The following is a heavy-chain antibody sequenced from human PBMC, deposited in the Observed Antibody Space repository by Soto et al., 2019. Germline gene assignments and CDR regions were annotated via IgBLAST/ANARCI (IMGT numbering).Heavy chain of an antibody. CDR3: ARDPSRRSPPDY. CDR1: GFPFSDYY. V-gene: IGHV3-11*05. Sequence: QVQVVESGGDLVRPGGALRLSCVASGFPFSDYYMTWFRQAPGKGPEWVEYISSTGAYPDYADSVKGRFTIIRDNNMTSVLLQMSSLTEEDTGIYYCARDPSRRSPPDYWGQGTLVTVSS. J-gene: IGHJ4*02. CDR2: ISSTGAYP.